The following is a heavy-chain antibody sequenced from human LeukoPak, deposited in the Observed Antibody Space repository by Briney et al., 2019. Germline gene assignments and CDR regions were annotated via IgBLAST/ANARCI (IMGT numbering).Heavy chain of an antibody. CDR3: AREAAGDDKHFYYYMDV. J-gene: IGHJ6*03. CDR2: IYYSGST. Sequence: MASETLSLTCTVSGGSISSYYWSWIRQPPGKGLEWIGYIYYSGSTNYNPSLKSRVTISVDTSKNQFSLKLSSVTAADTAVYYCAREAAGDDKHFYYYMDVWGKGTTVSVSS. CDR1: GGSISSYY. V-gene: IGHV4-59*12. D-gene: IGHD2-21*02.